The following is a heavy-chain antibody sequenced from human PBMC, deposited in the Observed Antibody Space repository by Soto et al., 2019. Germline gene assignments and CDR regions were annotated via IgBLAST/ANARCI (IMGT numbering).Heavy chain of an antibody. J-gene: IGHJ3*02. CDR3: VKGVKGSTLIPYYYDSSGYYHDAFNI. V-gene: IGHV3-64D*06. CDR1: GFTFSSYA. D-gene: IGHD3-22*01. Sequence: GSPRLSCSASGFTFSSYAMHWVRQSPGKGLEYVSVISSNGGSTYHADSVKGRFTISRDNSKNTLYLQMSSLRAEDTAVYYCVKGVKGSTLIPYYYDSSGYYHDAFNIGAHGTKVPVS. CDR2: ISSNGGST.